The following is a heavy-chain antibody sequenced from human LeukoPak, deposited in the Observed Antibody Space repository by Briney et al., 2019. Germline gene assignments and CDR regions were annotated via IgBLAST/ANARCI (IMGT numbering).Heavy chain of an antibody. V-gene: IGHV3-53*01. CDR1: GFTVSSNY. Sequence: GGSLRLSCAASGFTVSSNYMSWVRQAPGKGLEWVSVIYSGGSTYYADSVKGRFTISRDNSKNTLNLQMNSLRAEDTAVYYCAREGRPRAADYWGQGTLVTVSS. D-gene: IGHD3-10*01. J-gene: IGHJ4*02. CDR3: AREGRPRAADY. CDR2: IYSGGST.